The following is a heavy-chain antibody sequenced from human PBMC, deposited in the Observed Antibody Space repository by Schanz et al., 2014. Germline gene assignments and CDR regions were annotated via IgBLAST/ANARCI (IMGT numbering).Heavy chain of an antibody. V-gene: IGHV4-59*08. CDR2: IFFSGST. D-gene: IGHD1-26*01. Sequence: QVQLQESGPGLVKPSETLSLTCTVSGVSIGGYYWSWIRQPPGKGLEWIGYIFFSGSTTYNPSFNSRVTISVAMSKNQFALNLSSVTAADTAVYYCARLGVGDKAYYYYGTDVWGQGTTVLVSS. J-gene: IGHJ6*02. CDR1: GVSIGGYY. CDR3: ARLGVGDKAYYYYGTDV.